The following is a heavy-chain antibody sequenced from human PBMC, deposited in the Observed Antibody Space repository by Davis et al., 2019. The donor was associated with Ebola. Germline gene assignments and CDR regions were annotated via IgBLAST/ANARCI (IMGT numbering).Heavy chain of an antibody. CDR1: GGSIGSHY. J-gene: IGHJ4*02. CDR2: VFRTGYS. Sequence: SETLPLTCTVSGGSIGSHYWSWIRQPPGRGLEWIGFVFRTGYSHYNPSLEGRVTFSVDTSKNQFSLQLKSVTAADTAVYFCARDDLVGFIEYWGQGALVTVSS. V-gene: IGHV4-4*09. D-gene: IGHD1-1*01. CDR3: ARDDLVGFIEY.